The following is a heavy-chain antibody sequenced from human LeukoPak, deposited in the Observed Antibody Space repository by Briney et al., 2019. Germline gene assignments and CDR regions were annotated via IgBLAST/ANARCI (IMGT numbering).Heavy chain of an antibody. J-gene: IGHJ6*02. V-gene: IGHV3-74*01. CDR1: GFTFSSYA. Sequence: QTGGSLRLSCAASGFTFSSYAMSWVRQAPGKGLEWVSRIKTDGSSTSCADSVKGRFTISRDNAKNTLYLQMNSLRAEDTAVYYCARHYDTYGYGMDVWGQGTTVTVSS. CDR2: IKTDGSST. CDR3: ARHYDTYGYGMDV. D-gene: IGHD5-18*01.